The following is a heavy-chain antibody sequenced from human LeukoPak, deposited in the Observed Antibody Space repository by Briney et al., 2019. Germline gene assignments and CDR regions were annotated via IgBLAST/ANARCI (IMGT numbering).Heavy chain of an antibody. CDR3: AKAGIVATMNADWFDP. CDR2: ISNNGGRT. Sequence: SGGSLRLSCAASGFTFSSYAMNWVRQAPGKGLEWVSGISNNGGRTYYADSVKGRFTISRDDSKNTLYLQMNSLRSDDTAVYYCAKAGIVATMNADWFDPWGQGTLVTVSS. CDR1: GFTFSSYA. V-gene: IGHV3-23*01. J-gene: IGHJ5*02. D-gene: IGHD5-12*01.